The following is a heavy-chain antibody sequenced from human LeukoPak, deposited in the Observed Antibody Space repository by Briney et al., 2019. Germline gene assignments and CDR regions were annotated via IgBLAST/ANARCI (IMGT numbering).Heavy chain of an antibody. D-gene: IGHD3-22*01. CDR2: ISYDGSNK. J-gene: IGHJ3*01. CDR1: GFTFSSYG. V-gene: IGHV3-30*03. CDR3: AAYDSSGYGF. Sequence: PGGSLRLSCAASGFTFSSYGMHWVRQAPGKGLEWVAVISYDGSNKYYADSVKGRFTISGDNSKNTLYLQMNSLRAEDTAVYYCAAYDSSGYGFWGQGTMVTVSS.